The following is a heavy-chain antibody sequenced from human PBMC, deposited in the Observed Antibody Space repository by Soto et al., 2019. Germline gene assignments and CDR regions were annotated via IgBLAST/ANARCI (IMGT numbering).Heavy chain of an antibody. Sequence: GGSLRLSCAASGFTFSSYSMNWVRQAPGKGLEWVAVIWYDGSNKYYADSVKGRFTISRDNSKNTLYLQMNSLRAEDTAVYYCARAEQWLPYGMDVWGQGTTVTVSS. J-gene: IGHJ6*02. CDR2: IWYDGSNK. D-gene: IGHD6-19*01. CDR1: GFTFSSYS. CDR3: ARAEQWLPYGMDV. V-gene: IGHV3-33*08.